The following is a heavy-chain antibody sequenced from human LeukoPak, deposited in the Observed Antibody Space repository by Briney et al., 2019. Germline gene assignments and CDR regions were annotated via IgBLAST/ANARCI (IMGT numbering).Heavy chain of an antibody. Sequence: ASVTVSCTASGYTFTSYDINWVRQATGQGLEWMGWMNPNSGNTGYAQKFQGRVTMTRNTSISTAYMELSSLRSEDTAVYYCARGPLGHNWFDPWGQGTLVTVSS. CDR3: ARGPLGHNWFDP. J-gene: IGHJ5*02. D-gene: IGHD3-10*01. V-gene: IGHV1-8*01. CDR2: MNPNSGNT. CDR1: GYTFTSYD.